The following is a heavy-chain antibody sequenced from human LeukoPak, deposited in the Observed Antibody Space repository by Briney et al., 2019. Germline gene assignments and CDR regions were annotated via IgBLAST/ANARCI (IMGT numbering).Heavy chain of an antibody. D-gene: IGHD2-2*03. CDR2: INPNSGGT. CDR3: ARPSSSAGYYYYYMDV. J-gene: IGHJ6*03. Sequence: ASVKVSCKASGYSFTGYQMHWVRQAPGQGLEWMGWINPNSGGTNYAQKFQGRVTMTRDTSISTAYMELSRLRSDDTAVYYCARPSSSAGYYYYYMDVWGKGTTVTVSS. CDR1: GYSFTGYQ. V-gene: IGHV1-2*02.